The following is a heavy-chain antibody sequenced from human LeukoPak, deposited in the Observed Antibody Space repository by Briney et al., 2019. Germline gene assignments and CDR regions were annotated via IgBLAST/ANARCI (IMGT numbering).Heavy chain of an antibody. CDR3: AKGGKGFPLGLRFDS. Sequence: PSETLSLTCTVSGGSISSYYWNWIRQPPGKGLEWIGCIYYSGTTNYNPSLESRVTISIDTSKNQFSLKLTSLTAADTAVYYCAKGGKGFPLGLRFDSWGQGTLVSVSS. D-gene: IGHD2-21*01. J-gene: IGHJ4*02. CDR2: IYYSGTT. V-gene: IGHV4-59*01. CDR1: GGSISSYY.